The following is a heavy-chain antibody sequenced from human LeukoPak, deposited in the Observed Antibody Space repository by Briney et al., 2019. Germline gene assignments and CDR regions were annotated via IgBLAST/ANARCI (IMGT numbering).Heavy chain of an antibody. V-gene: IGHV3-30*18. CDR3: AKDPDFYY. Sequence: GKSLRISCATSGFTFNAYGMHWVRQAPAKGLEWVAFISYDGSNIYYGDSVKGRFTISRNNSKNTLYLQMNDLRTEDTAVYYCAKDPDFYYWGQGTLVTVSS. J-gene: IGHJ4*02. CDR1: GFTFNAYG. CDR2: ISYDGSNI.